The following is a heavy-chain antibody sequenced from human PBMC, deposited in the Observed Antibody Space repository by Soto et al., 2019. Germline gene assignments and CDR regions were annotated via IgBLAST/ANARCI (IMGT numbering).Heavy chain of an antibody. J-gene: IGHJ4*02. Sequence: GGSLRLSCAASGFTFSSFWMDWVRQAPGKGLEWVANINPDGSEKHYVDSVKGRFTISGDNAKNSLYLQMSSLTAEDSALYYCSRSLDSWGQGTRVTVSS. CDR2: INPDGSEK. CDR1: GFTFSSFW. V-gene: IGHV3-7*01. CDR3: SRSLDS.